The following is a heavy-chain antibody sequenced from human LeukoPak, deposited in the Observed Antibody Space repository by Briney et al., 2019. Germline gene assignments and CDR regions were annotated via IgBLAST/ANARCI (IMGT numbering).Heavy chain of an antibody. D-gene: IGHD2/OR15-2a*01. CDR1: GGSFSGYY. CDR2: IYYSGST. CDR3: ARNSLGSLDY. Sequence: PSETLSLTCAVYGGSFSGYYWSWIRQPPGKGLEWIGYIYYSGSTNYNPSLKSRVTISVDTSKNQFSLKLSSVTAADTAVYYCARNSLGSLDYWGQGTLVTVSS. V-gene: IGHV4-59*08. J-gene: IGHJ4*02.